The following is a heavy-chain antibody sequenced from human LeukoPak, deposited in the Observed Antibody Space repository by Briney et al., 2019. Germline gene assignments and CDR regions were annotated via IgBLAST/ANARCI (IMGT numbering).Heavy chain of an antibody. J-gene: IGHJ6*03. D-gene: IGHD3-22*01. CDR1: GYTFTSYG. Sequence: GASVKVSCKASGYTFTSYGISWVRQAPGLGLEWMGWISAYNGNTNYAQKLQGRVTMTTDTSTSTAYMELRSLRSDDMAVYYCARFRKNYYDSSGYYYYYYYMDVWGKGATVTVSS. CDR2: ISAYNGNT. V-gene: IGHV1-18*03. CDR3: ARFRKNYYDSSGYYYYYYYMDV.